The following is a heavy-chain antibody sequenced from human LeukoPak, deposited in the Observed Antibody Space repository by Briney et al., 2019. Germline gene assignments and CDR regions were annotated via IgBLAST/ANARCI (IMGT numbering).Heavy chain of an antibody. CDR3: ARDGYSYGYSLDY. Sequence: GGSLRLSCAASGFTFSSYSMNWVRQAPGKGLEWVSSISSSSSYIYYADSVKGRFTISGDNAKNSLYLQMNSLRAEDTAVYYCARDGYSYGYSLDYWGQGTLVTVSS. D-gene: IGHD5-18*01. CDR2: ISSSSSYI. CDR1: GFTFSSYS. J-gene: IGHJ4*02. V-gene: IGHV3-21*01.